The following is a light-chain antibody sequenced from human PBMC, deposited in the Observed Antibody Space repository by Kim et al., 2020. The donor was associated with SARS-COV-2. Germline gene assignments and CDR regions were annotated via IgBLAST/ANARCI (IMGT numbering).Light chain of an antibody. CDR3: CSYAGPDTFYV. Sequence: QSITPSCTGTGMHVGSYKLVSWYQQHPGKAPKRFISEVNKRPSGVSNRFSGSKSGNTASLTISGLQAEDEADYYCCSYAGPDTFYVFGSGTKVTVL. CDR1: GMHVGSYKL. V-gene: IGLV2-23*02. J-gene: IGLJ1*01. CDR2: EVN.